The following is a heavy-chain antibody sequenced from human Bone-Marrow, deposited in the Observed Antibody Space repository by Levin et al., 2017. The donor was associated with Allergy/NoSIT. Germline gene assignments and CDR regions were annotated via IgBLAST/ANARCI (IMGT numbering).Heavy chain of an antibody. Sequence: GESLKISCAASGFTFSNYGMHWVRRAPGKGLEWVALISYDGNNKYYADSVKGRFSISRDNSKNTLYLQMNSLTAEDTAVYYCAKGSRSNPFDYWGQGTLVTVSS. D-gene: IGHD2-2*01. V-gene: IGHV3-30*18. CDR3: AKGSRSNPFDY. CDR2: ISYDGNNK. CDR1: GFTFSNYG. J-gene: IGHJ4*02.